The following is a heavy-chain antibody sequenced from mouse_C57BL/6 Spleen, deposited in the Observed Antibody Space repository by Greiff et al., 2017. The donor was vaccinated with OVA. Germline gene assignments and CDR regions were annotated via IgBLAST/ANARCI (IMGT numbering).Heavy chain of an antibody. CDR2: IDPETGGT. J-gene: IGHJ3*01. CDR1: GYTFTDYE. D-gene: IGHD2-14*01. Sequence: VKLVESGAELVRPGASVTLSCKASGYTFTDYEMHWVKQTPVHGLEWIGAIDPETGGTAYNQKFKGKAILTADKSSSTAYMELRSLTSEDSAVYYCTRGTPFAYWGQGTLVTVSA. V-gene: IGHV1-15*01. CDR3: TRGTPFAY.